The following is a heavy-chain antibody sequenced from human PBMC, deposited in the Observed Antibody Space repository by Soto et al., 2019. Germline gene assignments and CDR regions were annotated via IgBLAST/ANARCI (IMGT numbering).Heavy chain of an antibody. CDR3: AKEGNIGSSSWYYFDY. D-gene: IGHD6-13*01. CDR2: IYSGGTT. J-gene: IGHJ4*02. V-gene: IGHV3-53*01. CDR1: GFSVSSSQ. Sequence: GGSLRLSCAASGFSVSSSQMSWVRQAPGKGLEWVSVIYSGGTTYYAVSVKGRFTISRDNSKNTLYLHMNNLRAEDTGIYYCAKEGNIGSSSWYYFDYWGQGTLVTVSS.